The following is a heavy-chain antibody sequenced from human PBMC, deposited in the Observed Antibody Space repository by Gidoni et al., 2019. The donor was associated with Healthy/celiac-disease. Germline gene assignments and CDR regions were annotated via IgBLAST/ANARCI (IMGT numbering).Heavy chain of an antibody. CDR3: ARASSSWTHYGMDV. CDR2: INHSGST. CDR1: GGSVSGYY. V-gene: IGHV4-34*01. D-gene: IGHD6-13*01. Sequence: QVQLQQWGAGLLKPSETLSLTCAVYGGSVSGYYWSWIRQPPGKGLEWIGEINHSGSTNYNPSLKSRVTISVDTSKNPFSLKLSSVTAADTAVYYCARASSSWTHYGMDVWGQGTTVTVSS. J-gene: IGHJ6*02.